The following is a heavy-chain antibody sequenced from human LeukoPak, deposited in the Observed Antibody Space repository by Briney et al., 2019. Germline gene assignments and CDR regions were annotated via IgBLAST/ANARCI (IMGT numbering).Heavy chain of an antibody. CDR3: ARSNGDYERDGWFDP. Sequence: ASVKVSCKASGYTFTGYYMHWVRQAPGQGLEWMGRINPNSGGTNEAKKVQGRVTMTRGTSISPAYMELSRLRSDDTAVYYCARSNGDYERDGWFDPWGQGTLVTVSS. J-gene: IGHJ5*02. CDR1: GYTFTGYY. CDR2: INPNSGGT. D-gene: IGHD4-17*01. V-gene: IGHV1-2*06.